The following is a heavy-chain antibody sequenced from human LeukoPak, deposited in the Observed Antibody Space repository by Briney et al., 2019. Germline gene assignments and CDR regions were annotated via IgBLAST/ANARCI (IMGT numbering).Heavy chain of an antibody. D-gene: IGHD6-19*01. V-gene: IGHV1-69*04. J-gene: IGHJ4*02. CDR1: GGTFSSYG. CDR3: ASWLSSGWYLILDY. Sequence: ASVKVSCKASGGTFSSYGISWVRQAPGQGLEWMGRIIPMVGIAKYAQKFQGRVTITADESTSTAYMELSSLRSEDTAVYYCASWLSSGWYLILDYWGQGTLVTVSS. CDR2: IIPMVGIA.